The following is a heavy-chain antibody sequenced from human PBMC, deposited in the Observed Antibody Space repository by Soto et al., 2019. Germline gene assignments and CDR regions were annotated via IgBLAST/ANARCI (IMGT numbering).Heavy chain of an antibody. Sequence: LSCAASGFTFSSYSMNWVRQAPGKGLEWVSSISSSSSYIYYADSVKGRFTISRDNAKNSLYLQMNSLRAEDTAVYYCARVMELWLDNYYYYYGMDVWGQGTTVTVSS. D-gene: IGHD5-18*01. CDR1: GFTFSSYS. V-gene: IGHV3-21*01. CDR3: ARVMELWLDNYYYYYGMDV. J-gene: IGHJ6*02. CDR2: ISSSSSYI.